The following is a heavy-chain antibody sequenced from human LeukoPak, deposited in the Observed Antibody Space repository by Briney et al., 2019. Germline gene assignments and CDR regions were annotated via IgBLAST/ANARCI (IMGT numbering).Heavy chain of an antibody. J-gene: IGHJ4*02. D-gene: IGHD2-2*01. CDR1: GLTFSSYS. CDR2: IDSSSNYI. Sequence: GGSLRLSYAPSGLTFSSYSMHWVRQAPGKGLEWVSSIDSSSNYIYYADSMKGRATISRDNAKNSVYLQMNSLRAEDTAVYYCAKDRYCSSTSCYGGMDYWGQGTLVTVSS. V-gene: IGHV3-21*01. CDR3: AKDRYCSSTSCYGGMDY.